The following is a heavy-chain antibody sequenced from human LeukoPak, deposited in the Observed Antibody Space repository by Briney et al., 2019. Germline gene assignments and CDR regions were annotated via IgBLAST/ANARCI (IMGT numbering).Heavy chain of an antibody. V-gene: IGHV3-11*01. D-gene: IGHD2-2*01. J-gene: IGHJ4*02. CDR1: GFTVSSNY. CDR3: ARDRGYCSSTSCYPFDY. Sequence: PGGSLRLSCAASGFTVSSNYMSWVRQAPGKGLEWVSYISSSGSTIYYADSVKGRFTISRDNAKNSLYLQMNSLRAEDTAVYYCARDRGYCSSTSCYPFDYWGQGTLVTVSS. CDR2: ISSSGSTI.